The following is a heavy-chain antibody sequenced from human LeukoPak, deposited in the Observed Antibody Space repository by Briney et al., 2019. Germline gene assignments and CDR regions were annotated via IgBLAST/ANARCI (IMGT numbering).Heavy chain of an antibody. V-gene: IGHV1-18*01. D-gene: IGHD3-22*01. CDR1: GYTFTSYG. Sequence: VASVKVSCKASGYTFTSYGISWVRQAPGQGLEWMGWISAYNGNTNYAQKLQGRVTMTTDTSTSTAYMELRSLRSDDTAVYHCARNYDSSGWDPQNWFDPWGQGTLVTVSS. CDR3: ARNYDSSGWDPQNWFDP. CDR2: ISAYNGNT. J-gene: IGHJ5*02.